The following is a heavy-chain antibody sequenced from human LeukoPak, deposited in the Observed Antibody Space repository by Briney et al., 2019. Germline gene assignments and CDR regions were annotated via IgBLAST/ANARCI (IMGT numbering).Heavy chain of an antibody. CDR3: AREVRHYYGMEV. V-gene: IGHV3-30*04. Sequence: GGSLRLSCAASGFTFSSYAMHWVRQAPGKGLEGVAVISYDGSNRYYADSVKGRFTISRDNSKNTLYLQMNSLRAEDTAVFYCAREVRHYYGMEVWGKGTTVTVDS. CDR2: ISYDGSNR. CDR1: GFTFSSYA. J-gene: IGHJ6*04.